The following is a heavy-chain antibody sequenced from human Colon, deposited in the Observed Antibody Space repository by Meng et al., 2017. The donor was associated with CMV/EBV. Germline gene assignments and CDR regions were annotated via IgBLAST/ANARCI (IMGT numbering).Heavy chain of an antibody. V-gene: IGHV3-72*01. J-gene: IGHJ4*02. CDR3: VRVVD. CDR1: GFGFSDHY. CDR2: TSDKANSYTT. Sequence: SLRVSWVGSGFGFSDHYMDWVRQAPGKGLEWVGRTSDKANSYTTEYAASVKGRFTISRDDSKNSLYLQMNSLKTEDTAVYYCVRVVDWGQGTLVTVSS.